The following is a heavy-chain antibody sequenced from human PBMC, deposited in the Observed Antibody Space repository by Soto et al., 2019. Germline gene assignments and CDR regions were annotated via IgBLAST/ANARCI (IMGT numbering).Heavy chain of an antibody. CDR3: AREMVRGVIIRSYGMDV. J-gene: IGHJ6*02. D-gene: IGHD3-10*01. CDR2: MFYSGSA. V-gene: IGHV4-59*01. Sequence: SETLSLTCSVSGASIRSYYWSWIRQPPGKGLEWIGHMFYSGSANYNPSLKSRVTISVDTSTNRFSLKLSSVTAADTAVYYCAREMVRGVIIRSYGMDVWGQGTTVTVSS. CDR1: GASIRSYY.